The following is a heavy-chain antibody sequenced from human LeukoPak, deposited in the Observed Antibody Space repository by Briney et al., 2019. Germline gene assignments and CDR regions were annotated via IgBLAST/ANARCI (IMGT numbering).Heavy chain of an antibody. Sequence: PSETLSLTCTVSDDSISSSPYFCGWLRQPPGKGLEWIGSINYSGNTYFNPSLQSRVAISVDTSKNQFSLKLSSLTAADTAVYSCARPSGRNWNAFDIWGQGTMVTVSS. J-gene: IGHJ3*02. V-gene: IGHV4-39*01. D-gene: IGHD1-14*01. CDR2: INYSGNT. CDR3: ARPSGRNWNAFDI. CDR1: DDSISSSPYF.